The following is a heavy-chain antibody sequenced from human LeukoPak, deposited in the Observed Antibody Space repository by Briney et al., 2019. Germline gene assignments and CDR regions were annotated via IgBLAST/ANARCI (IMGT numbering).Heavy chain of an antibody. J-gene: IGHJ1*01. D-gene: IGHD2-15*01. Sequence: GGSPRLSCAAPGFTFSSYAMSWVRQAPGKGLGWVSAIIGRVGTTSYADSVKGRFTISRENSKNTLYLQMNSLRAEDTAVYYCAKDAYCSGGSCYPPEYFQHWGQGTLVTVSS. CDR3: AKDAYCSGGSCYPPEYFQH. CDR2: IIGRVGTT. CDR1: GFTFSSYA. V-gene: IGHV3-23*01.